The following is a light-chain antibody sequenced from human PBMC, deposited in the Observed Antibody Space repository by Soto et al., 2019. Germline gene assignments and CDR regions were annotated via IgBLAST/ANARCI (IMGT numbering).Light chain of an antibody. J-gene: IGKJ2*01. CDR3: QQYNSYSPAT. V-gene: IGKV1-5*01. CDR1: QSISSW. Sequence: DIQMTQSPSTLSASVGDRVTITCRASQSISSWLAWYQQKPGKAPKLLIYDASSLESGVPSGFSGSGSGTEFTLTISSLQPDDFATYYCQQYNSYSPATFGQGTKLEIK. CDR2: DAS.